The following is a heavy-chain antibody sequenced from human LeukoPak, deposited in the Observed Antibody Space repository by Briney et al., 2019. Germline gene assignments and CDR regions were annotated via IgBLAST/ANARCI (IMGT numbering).Heavy chain of an antibody. J-gene: IGHJ3*02. CDR1: GGSLRCYF. CDR2: IYYSGST. CDR3: ARDSSGYWYPDAFDI. D-gene: IGHD3-22*01. Sequence: LGALSPPLTFPGGSLRCYFWGWIRQPPGEGPEWIGDIYYSGSTNYNPSLKSRVTISVDTSKNQFSLKLSSVTAADTAVYYCARDSSGYWYPDAFDIWGQGTMVTVSS. V-gene: IGHV4-59*01.